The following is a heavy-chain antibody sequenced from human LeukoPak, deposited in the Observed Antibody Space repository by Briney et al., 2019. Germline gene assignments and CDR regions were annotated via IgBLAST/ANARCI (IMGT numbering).Heavy chain of an antibody. CDR2: ISSSSGYI. J-gene: IGHJ6*03. Sequence: GGSLRLSCAASGFTFSDYYMSWIRQAPGKGLEWVSSISSSSGYIYYADSVKGRFTISRDNAKNSLYLQMNSLRAEDTAVYYCARGLTIFGVVTNYYYMDVWGKGTTVTVSS. D-gene: IGHD3-3*01. V-gene: IGHV3-11*06. CDR3: ARGLTIFGVVTNYYYMDV. CDR1: GFTFSDYY.